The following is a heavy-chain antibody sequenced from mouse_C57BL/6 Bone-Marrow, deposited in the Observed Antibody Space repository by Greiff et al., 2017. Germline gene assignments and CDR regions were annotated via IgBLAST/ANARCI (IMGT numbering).Heavy chain of an antibody. J-gene: IGHJ3*01. Sequence: QVQLQQSGAELVKPGASVKLSCKASGYTFTSYWMHWVKQRPGQGLEWIGMIHPNSGSTNYNEKFKSKATLTVDKSSSTAYMQLSSLTSGDSAVYYCARWNGYFPWFAYWGQGTLVTVSA. V-gene: IGHV1-64*01. D-gene: IGHD2-3*01. CDR1: GYTFTSYW. CDR3: ARWNGYFPWFAY. CDR2: IHPNSGST.